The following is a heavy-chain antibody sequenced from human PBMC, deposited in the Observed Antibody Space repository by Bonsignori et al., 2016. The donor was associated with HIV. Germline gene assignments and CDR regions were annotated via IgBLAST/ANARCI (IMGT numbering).Heavy chain of an antibody. D-gene: IGHD1/OR15-1a*01. CDR3: ARGPLGRVREHFDY. Sequence: GESLKISCAASGFTFNRHAMNWVRQAPGKGLEWVSGISGSGITTYYLGSVKGRFTVSRDKSSNTLFLQMNSLRAEDTALYYCARGPLGRVREHFDYWGRGTSVTVSS. V-gene: IGHV3-23*01. J-gene: IGHJ4*02. CDR2: ISGSGITT. CDR1: GFTFNRHA.